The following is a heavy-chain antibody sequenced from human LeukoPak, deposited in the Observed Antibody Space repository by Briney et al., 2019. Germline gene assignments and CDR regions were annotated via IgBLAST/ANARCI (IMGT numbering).Heavy chain of an antibody. CDR3: ARRGNYHYEFAY. J-gene: IGHJ4*02. CDR1: GFTFSSYA. V-gene: IGHV3-23*01. CDR2: ISGSGDST. D-gene: IGHD3-22*01. Sequence: GGSLRLSCAASGFTFSSYAMSWVRQAPGKGLEWVSGISGSGDSTYSAASVKGRFTISRDNSKNTLYLQMNSLTVEDTAVYWCARRGNYHYEFAYWGKGILVTVPS.